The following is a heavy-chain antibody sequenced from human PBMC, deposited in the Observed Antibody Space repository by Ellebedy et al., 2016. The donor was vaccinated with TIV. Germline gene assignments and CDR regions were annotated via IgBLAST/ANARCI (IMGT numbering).Heavy chain of an antibody. CDR3: ARDRKRIAVAGTMSISHY. Sequence: LRLSXTVSGGSISSGGYYWSWIRQHPGKGLEWIGYIYYSGSTYYNPSLKSRVTISVDTSKNQFSLKLSSVTAADTAVYYCARDRKRIAVAGTMSISHYWGQGTLVTVSS. CDR2: IYYSGST. D-gene: IGHD6-19*01. J-gene: IGHJ4*02. V-gene: IGHV4-31*03. CDR1: GGSISSGGYY.